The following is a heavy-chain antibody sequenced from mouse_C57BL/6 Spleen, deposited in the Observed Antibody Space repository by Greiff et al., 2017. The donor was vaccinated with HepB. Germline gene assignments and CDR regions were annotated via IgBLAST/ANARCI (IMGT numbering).Heavy chain of an antibody. CDR2: IYPRSGNT. Sequence: VQVVESGAELARPGASVKLSCKASGYTFTSYGISWVKQRTGQGLEWIGEIYPRSGNTYYNEKFKGKATLTADKSSSTAYMELRSLTSEDSAVYFCARNVDYDYDEAAYWGQGTLVTVSA. CDR1: GYTFTSYG. D-gene: IGHD2-4*01. V-gene: IGHV1-81*01. J-gene: IGHJ3*01. CDR3: ARNVDYDYDEAAY.